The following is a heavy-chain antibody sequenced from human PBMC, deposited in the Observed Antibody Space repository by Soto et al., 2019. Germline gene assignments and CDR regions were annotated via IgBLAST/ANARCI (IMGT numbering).Heavy chain of an antibody. J-gene: IGHJ4*02. CDR3: AGGDYDFWSGYHLFDY. CDR2: IYYSGST. CDR1: GGSISSSSYY. D-gene: IGHD3-3*01. V-gene: IGHV4-39*01. Sequence: SETLSLTCTVSGGSISSSSYYWGWIRQPPGKGLEWIGSIYYSGSTYYNPSLKSRVTTSVDTSKNQFSLKLSSVTAADTAVYYCAGGDYDFWSGYHLFDYWGQGTLVTVSS.